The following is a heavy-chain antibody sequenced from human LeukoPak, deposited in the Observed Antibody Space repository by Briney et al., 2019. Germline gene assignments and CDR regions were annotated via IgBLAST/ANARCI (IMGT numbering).Heavy chain of an antibody. J-gene: IGHJ4*02. V-gene: IGHV3-23*01. D-gene: IGHD5-12*01. CDR3: AKDQAWLRFDY. CDR2: IIASGSST. CDR1: GFTFSNYA. Sequence: PGGSLRLSCAASGFTFSNYAMTWVRQAPGKGLEWVSVIIASGSSTYYADSVKGRFTISRDNSKNTLYLQMNSLRAEDTAIYYCAKDQAWLRFDYWGQGTLVTVSS.